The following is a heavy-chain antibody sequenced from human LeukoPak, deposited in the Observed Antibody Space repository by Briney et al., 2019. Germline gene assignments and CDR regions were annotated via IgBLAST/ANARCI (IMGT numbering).Heavy chain of an antibody. J-gene: IGHJ6*03. Sequence: ASVKVSCKASGYMFNKYGISWVRQAPGQGLEWMGWISAYNGNTNYAQKVQGRVTMTTDTSTTTAYMELRSLRSDDTAVYYCARGPIIDIAIIPAADEYYYMDVWGKGTTVTVSS. CDR3: ARGPIIDIAIIPAADEYYYMDV. CDR2: ISAYNGNT. CDR1: GYMFNKYG. V-gene: IGHV1-18*01. D-gene: IGHD2-2*01.